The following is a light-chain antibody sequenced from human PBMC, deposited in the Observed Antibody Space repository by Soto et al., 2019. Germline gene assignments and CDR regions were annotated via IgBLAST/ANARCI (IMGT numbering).Light chain of an antibody. V-gene: IGKV3-15*01. CDR1: QSVSTD. CDR3: HQYNDWPLT. J-gene: IGKJ4*01. CDR2: GAS. Sequence: EIMMTQSPASLSVSPGERVTLSCRASQSVSTDLAWYRQKPGQAPRLLIFGASSRAPDIPARFSGSESGTEFTLTISSLQSEDFAVYYCHQYNDWPLTFGGGTKVEIK.